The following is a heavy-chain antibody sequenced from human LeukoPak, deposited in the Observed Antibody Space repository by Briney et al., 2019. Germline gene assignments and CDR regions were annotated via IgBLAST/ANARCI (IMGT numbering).Heavy chain of an antibody. CDR3: GKDVPYGGDH. CDR2: ITVSGDNS. D-gene: IGHD3-10*01. V-gene: IGHV3-23*01. Sequence: GGSLRLSCAASGFTFSSYAMSWVRQAPGKGLEWVAAITVSGDNSHSADSVKGRFIISRDNSKNILYLQMNSLRAEDTAVYYCGKDVPYGGDHCGQGPLLPVSS. CDR1: GFTFSSYA. J-gene: IGHJ4*02.